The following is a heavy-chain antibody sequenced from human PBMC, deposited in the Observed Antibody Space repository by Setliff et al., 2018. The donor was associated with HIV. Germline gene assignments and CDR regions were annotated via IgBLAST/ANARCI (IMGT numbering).Heavy chain of an antibody. Sequence: GESLKISCVASGLTFSNYWMHWVRQAPGKGLVWVSRIDSDGSDTDYADSVSGRFTISRDNAKNTLYLQMTSLRAEDTAVYYCARGPQYNFWGGYLGLWGRGTLVTVSS. CDR1: GLTFSNYW. CDR2: IDSDGSDT. V-gene: IGHV3-74*01. CDR3: ARGPQYNFWGGYLGL. J-gene: IGHJ4*02. D-gene: IGHD3-3*01.